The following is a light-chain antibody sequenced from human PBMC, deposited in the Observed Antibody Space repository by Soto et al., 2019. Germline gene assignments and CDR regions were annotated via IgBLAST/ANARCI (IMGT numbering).Light chain of an antibody. CDR3: QSADSSGTYV. J-gene: IGLJ1*01. Sequence: SCERTQPPSGSGSPGRAARITCPGDALPKQYAYWYQQKPGQAPVLVIYKDSERPSGIPERFSGSSSGTTVTLTISGVQAEDEADYYCQSADSSGTYVFGTGTKVTVL. CDR2: KDS. CDR1: ALPKQY. V-gene: IGLV3-25*03.